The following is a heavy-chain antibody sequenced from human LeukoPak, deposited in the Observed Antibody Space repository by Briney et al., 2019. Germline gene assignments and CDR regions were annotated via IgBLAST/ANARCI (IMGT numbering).Heavy chain of an antibody. CDR2: IYTSGST. Sequence: SETLSLTCTVSGGSISSGSYYWSWIRQPAGKGLEWIGRIYTSGSTNYNPSLKSRVTISVDTSKNQFSLKLSSVAAADTAVYYCARGGSYFRFDPWGQGTLVTVSS. CDR3: ARGGSYFRFDP. V-gene: IGHV4-61*02. J-gene: IGHJ5*02. CDR1: GGSISSGSYY. D-gene: IGHD1-26*01.